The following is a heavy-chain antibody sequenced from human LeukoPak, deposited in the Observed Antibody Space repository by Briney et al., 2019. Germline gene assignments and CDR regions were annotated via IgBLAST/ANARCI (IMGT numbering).Heavy chain of an antibody. J-gene: IGHJ4*02. CDR3: ARRTARVSGSYKPKAFDY. D-gene: IGHD3-10*01. CDR2: INHSGST. Sequence: SETLSLTCAVYGGSFSGYYWSWIRQPPGEGLEWIGEINHSGSTNYNPSLKSRVTISVDTSKNQFSLKLSSVTAADTAVYYCARRTARVSGSYKPKAFDYWGQGTLVTVSS. V-gene: IGHV4-34*01. CDR1: GGSFSGYY.